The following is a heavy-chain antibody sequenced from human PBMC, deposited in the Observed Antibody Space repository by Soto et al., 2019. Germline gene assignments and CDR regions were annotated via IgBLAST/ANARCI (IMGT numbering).Heavy chain of an antibody. CDR3: ARGGIQLSYAFDY. Sequence: PSETLSLTCSVSGTSVSNYYWSWIRQPAGKGLEHIGRIYTSGSTSYNPSLKSRVTMSMDTSQTQIYLNLTSVTAADTVVYYCARGGIQLSYAFDYWGQGIQVTVSS. J-gene: IGHJ4*02. CDR2: IYTSGST. D-gene: IGHD5-18*01. CDR1: GTSVSNYY. V-gene: IGHV4-4*07.